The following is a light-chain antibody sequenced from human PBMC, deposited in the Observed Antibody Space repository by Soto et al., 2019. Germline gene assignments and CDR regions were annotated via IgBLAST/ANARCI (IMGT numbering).Light chain of an antibody. V-gene: IGKV3-11*01. J-gene: IGKJ3*01. CDR1: KSVDTS. CDR2: DAS. Sequence: EILLTQSPATLSLSPGERATLSCRASKSVDTSLAWYQQKPGQAPRLLIYDASNRATGIPARFSGSGSGTDFTLTISSLEPEDFAVYYCQHRTSWPPTFGPGTKVDIK. CDR3: QHRTSWPPT.